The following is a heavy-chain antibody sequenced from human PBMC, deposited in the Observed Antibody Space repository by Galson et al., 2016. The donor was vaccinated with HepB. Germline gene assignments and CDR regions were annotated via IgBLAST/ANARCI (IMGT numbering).Heavy chain of an antibody. CDR2: YNAGNGDP. D-gene: IGHD3-3*01. J-gene: IGHJ4*02. Sequence: SVKVSCKASGYTFTTYGIQWVRQAPGQRLEWIGWYNAGNGDPRYSQNFQGRVTFTRDTSASKAYMELSSLRSEDPAVYFCARSGNEWSVDYWGQGTLVSVSS. V-gene: IGHV1-3*01. CDR1: GYTFTTYG. CDR3: ARSGNEWSVDY.